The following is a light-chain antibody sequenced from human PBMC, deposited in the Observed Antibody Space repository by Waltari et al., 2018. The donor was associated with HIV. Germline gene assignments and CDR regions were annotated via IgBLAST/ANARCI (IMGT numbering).Light chain of an antibody. V-gene: IGLV3-21*02. CDR3: QVWDSSTDLRV. CDR2: DDS. J-gene: IGLJ2*01. Sequence: SYVLTQPPSVAVAPAHTARLTRSGTNIGTNSVPWYQHKPSQAPVLVVYDDSARPSGIPERFSGSSSWNTATLTISRVEAGDEADCYCQVWDSSTDLRVFGGGTKLTVL. CDR1: NIGTNS.